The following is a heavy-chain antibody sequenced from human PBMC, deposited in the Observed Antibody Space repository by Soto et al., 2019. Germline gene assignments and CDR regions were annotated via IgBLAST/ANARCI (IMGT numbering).Heavy chain of an antibody. CDR1: GGSISSGGFS. Sequence: SETLSPTCAVSGGSISSGGFSWSWIRQPPGKGLEWIGYIYHSGSTYYNPSLKSRVTISVDRSKNQFSLKLSSVTAADTAVYYCARVPDRWGQGTLVTVS. CDR3: ARVPDR. J-gene: IGHJ5*02. D-gene: IGHD2-2*01. V-gene: IGHV4-30-2*01. CDR2: IYHSGST.